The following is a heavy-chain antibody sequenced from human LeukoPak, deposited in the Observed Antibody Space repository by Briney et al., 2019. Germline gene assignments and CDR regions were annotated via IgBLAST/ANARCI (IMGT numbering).Heavy chain of an antibody. V-gene: IGHV4-39*01. CDR2: IYYSGST. D-gene: IGHD6-13*01. CDR3: ARHQRRLRTVFYSSSWYYFDY. CDR1: GGSISSSTYY. Sequence: SETLSLTCTVSGGSISSSTYYWGWIRQPPGKGLEWIGGIYYSGSTYYNPSLKSRVTISVDTSKNQFSLKLSSVTAADTAVYYCARHQRRLRTVFYSSSWYYFDYWGQGTLVTVSS. J-gene: IGHJ4*02.